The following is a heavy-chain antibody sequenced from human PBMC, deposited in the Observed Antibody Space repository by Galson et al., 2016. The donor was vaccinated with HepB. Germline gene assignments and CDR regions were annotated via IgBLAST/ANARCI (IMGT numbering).Heavy chain of an antibody. Sequence: SLRLSCAASGFTVSGNWMSWVRQAPGKGLEWVSTSQRDGDTYYADSVMGRFTISRDNSENTQYPQMNNLRPDDTAVYSCAGVARFQVDYWGQGTLVTVSS. V-gene: IGHV3-66*02. J-gene: IGHJ4*02. D-gene: IGHD2-8*01. CDR1: GFTVSGNW. CDR3: AGVARFQVDY. CDR2: SQRDGDT.